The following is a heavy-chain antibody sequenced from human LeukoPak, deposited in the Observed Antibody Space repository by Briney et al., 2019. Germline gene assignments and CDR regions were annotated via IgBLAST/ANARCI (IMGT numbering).Heavy chain of an antibody. V-gene: IGHV4-4*07. Sequence: PAENLSLTCTVSGGSISSYYWSWIRQPAGKGLEWVGRIYPSGSTNYNPSLKSRVTMSVDTSKNQFSLRLSSVTAADTAVYYCARHSKFSSGSYEYYFDYWGQGTLVTVSS. D-gene: IGHD1-26*01. CDR2: IYPSGST. J-gene: IGHJ4*02. CDR1: GGSISSYY. CDR3: ARHSKFSSGSYEYYFDY.